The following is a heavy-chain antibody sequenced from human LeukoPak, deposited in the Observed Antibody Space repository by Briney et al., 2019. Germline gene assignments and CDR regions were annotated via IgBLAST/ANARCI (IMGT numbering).Heavy chain of an antibody. CDR1: GFIFSSYG. CDR2: ITSSSSYI. D-gene: IGHD2-15*01. V-gene: IGHV3-21*01. Sequence: GGSLRLSCAASGFIFSSYGMNWVRQAPGKGLEWVSSITSSSSYIYYADSVKGRFTISRDNAKNSLYLQMNSLRAEDTAVYYCARVAAGGFDYWGQGTLVTVSS. J-gene: IGHJ4*02. CDR3: ARVAAGGFDY.